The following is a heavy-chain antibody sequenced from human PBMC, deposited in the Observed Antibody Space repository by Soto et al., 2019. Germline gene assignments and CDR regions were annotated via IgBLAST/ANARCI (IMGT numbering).Heavy chain of an antibody. J-gene: IGHJ5*02. D-gene: IGHD3-22*01. CDR3: ARGINYYDSSGDSWFDP. CDR2: MYHTGTT. CDR1: GGSINSGRYS. V-gene: IGHV4-30-2*01. Sequence: SETLSLTCTVSGGSINSGRYSWTWIRQPPGEGLEWIGHMYHTGTTYYNPSLKSRVTMSVDTSKNQFSLKLSSVTAADTAMYYCARGINYYDSSGDSWFDPWGQGTLVTVSS.